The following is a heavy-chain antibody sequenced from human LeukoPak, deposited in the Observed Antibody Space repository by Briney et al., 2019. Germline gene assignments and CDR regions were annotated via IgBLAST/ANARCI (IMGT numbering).Heavy chain of an antibody. J-gene: IGHJ3*02. CDR3: ASRPYQLLVGKSGDAFDI. Sequence: SVKVSCKASGGTFSSYAISWVRQAPGQGLEWMGGIIPIFGTANYAQKFQGRVTITADESTSTAYMELSSLRSEDTAVYSCASRPYQLLVGKSGDAFDIWGQGTMVTVSS. D-gene: IGHD2-2*01. CDR1: GGTFSSYA. CDR2: IIPIFGTA. V-gene: IGHV1-69*13.